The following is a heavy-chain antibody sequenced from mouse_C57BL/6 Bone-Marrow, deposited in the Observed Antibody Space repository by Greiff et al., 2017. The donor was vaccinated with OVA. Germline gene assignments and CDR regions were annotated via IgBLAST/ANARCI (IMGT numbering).Heavy chain of an antibody. D-gene: IGHD1-1*02. CDR1: GYTFTNYW. J-gene: IGHJ3*01. V-gene: IGHV1-63*01. CDR3: AREGFGIFAY. Sequence: QVQLQQSGAELVRPGTSVKMSCKASGYTFTNYWIGWAKQRPGHGLEWIGDIYPGGGYTKYNEKFKGKATLTADQSSSTAYMQFSSLTSEDSAIYYCAREGFGIFAYWGQGTLVTVSA. CDR2: IYPGGGYT.